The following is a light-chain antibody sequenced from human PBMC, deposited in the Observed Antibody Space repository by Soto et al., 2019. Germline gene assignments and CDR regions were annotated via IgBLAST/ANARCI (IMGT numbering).Light chain of an antibody. Sequence: QSALTQPASVSGSPGHSITISCTGTSSDVGAYNFVSWYQQHPGKAPKLMIYDVSNRPSGVSDRFSGSKSGNTASLTISGLQAEDEADYYCSAFTRGRNWVFGGRTKLTVL. CDR2: DVS. J-gene: IGLJ3*02. V-gene: IGLV2-14*03. CDR3: SAFTRGRNWV. CDR1: SSDVGAYNF.